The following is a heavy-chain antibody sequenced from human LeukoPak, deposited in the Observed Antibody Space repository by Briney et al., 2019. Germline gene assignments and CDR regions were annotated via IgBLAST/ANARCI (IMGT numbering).Heavy chain of an antibody. J-gene: IGHJ4*02. V-gene: IGHV3-23*01. CDR3: AKLSYSGYGPGDY. Sequence: GGSLRLSCAASGFTFSSYAMSWVRQAPGKGLEWVSDISDSGASTYYADSVKGRFTVSRDNSKNTLYLQMNSLRAEDTATYYCAKLSYSGYGPGDYWGQGTLVTVSS. CDR2: ISDSGAST. D-gene: IGHD5-12*01. CDR1: GFTFSSYA.